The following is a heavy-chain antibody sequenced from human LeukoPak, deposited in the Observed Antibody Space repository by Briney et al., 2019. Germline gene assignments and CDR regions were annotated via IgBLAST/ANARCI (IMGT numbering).Heavy chain of an antibody. CDR2: IWYDGSNK. D-gene: IGHD2-8*02. Sequence: GGSLRLSCAASGFTFSSYGMHWVRQAPGKGLEWVAVIWYDGSNKYYADSVKGRFTISRDDSKNTLYLQMNSLRPEDTAVYYCARDPYSTGAHGSWGQGTLVTVSS. V-gene: IGHV3-33*01. CDR3: ARDPYSTGAHGS. J-gene: IGHJ5*02. CDR1: GFTFSSYG.